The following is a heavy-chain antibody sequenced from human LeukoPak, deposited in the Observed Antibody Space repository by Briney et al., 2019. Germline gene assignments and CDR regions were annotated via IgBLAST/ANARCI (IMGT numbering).Heavy chain of an antibody. V-gene: IGHV4-59*01. CDR2: IYYSGST. CDR3: ARERYSSGWYLDY. J-gene: IGHJ4*02. D-gene: IGHD6-19*01. Sequence: PSETLSLTYAVYGGSFSGYYRSWIRQPPGKGLEWIGYIYYSGSTNYNPSLKSRVTISVDTSKNQFSLKLSSVTAADTAVYYCARERYSSGWYLDYWGQGTLVTVSS. CDR1: GGSFSGYY.